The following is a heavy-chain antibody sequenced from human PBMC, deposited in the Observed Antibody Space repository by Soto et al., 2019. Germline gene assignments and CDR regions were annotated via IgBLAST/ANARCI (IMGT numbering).Heavy chain of an antibody. J-gene: IGHJ5*02. CDR2: TYYRSKWYN. D-gene: IGHD3-22*01. Sequence: SQTLALPCAISGDSVSSNSAACNFIRQSPSRGLEWLGRTYYRSKWYNDYAVSVKSRITINPDTSKNQFSLQLNSVTPEDTAVYYCARAPYYDSSGYSDSWFDPWGQGTLVTVSS. CDR1: GDSVSSNSAA. V-gene: IGHV6-1*01. CDR3: ARAPYYDSSGYSDSWFDP.